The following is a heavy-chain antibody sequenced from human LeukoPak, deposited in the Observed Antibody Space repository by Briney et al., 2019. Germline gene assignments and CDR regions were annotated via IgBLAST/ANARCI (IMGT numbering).Heavy chain of an antibody. V-gene: IGHV1-2*02. CDR3: AGYLHDDPLDWFDP. CDR2: INPNSGGT. Sequence: ASVKLSCKASGYTFTRYYMHWVRQAPRHGMEWMGWINPNSGGTNYAQKFQGRVTMTRDTSSSTDYLNLTRLRSDETAVYYCAGYLHDDPLDWFDPWGQGTLVTVSS. J-gene: IGHJ5*02. CDR1: GYTFTRYY. D-gene: IGHD6-13*01.